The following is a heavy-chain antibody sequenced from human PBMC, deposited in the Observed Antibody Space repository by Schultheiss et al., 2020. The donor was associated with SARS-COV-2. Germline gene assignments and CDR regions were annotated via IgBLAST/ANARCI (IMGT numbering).Heavy chain of an antibody. CDR2: IYYSGST. CDR1: GGSISSGGYY. CDR3: ARATIAVAGTSDAFDI. J-gene: IGHJ3*02. D-gene: IGHD6-19*01. Sequence: SETLSLTCTVSGGSISSGGYYWSWIRQHPGKGLEWIGYIYYSGSTNYNPSLKSRVTMSVDTSKNQFSLKLSSVTAADTAVYYCARATIAVAGTSDAFDIWGQGTMVTVSS. V-gene: IGHV4-61*08.